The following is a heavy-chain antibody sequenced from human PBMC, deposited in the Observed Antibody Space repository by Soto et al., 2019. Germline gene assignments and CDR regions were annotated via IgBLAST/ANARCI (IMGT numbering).Heavy chain of an antibody. V-gene: IGHV3-30-3*01. Sequence: GGSLRLSCAASGFTFSSYAMHWVRQAPGKGLEWVAVISYDGSNKYYADSVKGRFTISRDNSKNTLYLQMNSLRAEDTAVYYCARGYDFWSGYNRYYFDYWGQGTLVTVSS. CDR1: GFTFSSYA. CDR3: ARGYDFWSGYNRYYFDY. D-gene: IGHD3-3*01. J-gene: IGHJ4*02. CDR2: ISYDGSNK.